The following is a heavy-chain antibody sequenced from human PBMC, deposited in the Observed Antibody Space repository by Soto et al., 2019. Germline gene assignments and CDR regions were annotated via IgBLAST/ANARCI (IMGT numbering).Heavy chain of an antibody. CDR1: GFTFTSSA. CDR2: IVVGSGNT. V-gene: IGHV1-58*01. Sequence: SVKVSCKASGFTFTSSAVQWVRQARGQRLEWIGWIVVGSGNTNYAQKFQERVTITRDMSTSTAYMELSSLRSEDTAVYYCAANPSHTYYYDSSGYPMAFDIWGQGTMVTVSS. J-gene: IGHJ3*02. D-gene: IGHD3-22*01. CDR3: AANPSHTYYYDSSGYPMAFDI.